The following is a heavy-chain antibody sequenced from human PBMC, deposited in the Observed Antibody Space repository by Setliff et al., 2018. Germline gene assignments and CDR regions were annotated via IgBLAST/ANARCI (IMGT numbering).Heavy chain of an antibody. CDR3: AKGGTYRYFDY. CDR2: VFCSGAT. J-gene: IGHJ4*02. Sequence: SETLSLTCTVSGGSLSGASIVTWIRQPPGKGLEFIGYVFCSGATKYDPSLKSRVTMSVDTSKNQFSLKLRSVTAADTAMYYCAKGGTYRYFDYWGQGTLVTVSS. V-gene: IGHV4-61*08. CDR1: GGSLSGAS.